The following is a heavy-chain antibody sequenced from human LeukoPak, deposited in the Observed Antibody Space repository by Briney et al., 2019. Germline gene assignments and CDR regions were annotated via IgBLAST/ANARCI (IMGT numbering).Heavy chain of an antibody. V-gene: IGHV3-21*01. Sequence: GGSLRLSCAASGFTFSSYSMNWVRQAPGKGLELVSSISSSSSYIYYADSVKGRFTISRDNAKNSLYLQMNSLRAEDTAVYYCARGAMVRGVIIGAFDIWGQGTMVTVSS. J-gene: IGHJ3*02. CDR2: ISSSSSYI. CDR1: GFTFSSYS. D-gene: IGHD3-10*01. CDR3: ARGAMVRGVIIGAFDI.